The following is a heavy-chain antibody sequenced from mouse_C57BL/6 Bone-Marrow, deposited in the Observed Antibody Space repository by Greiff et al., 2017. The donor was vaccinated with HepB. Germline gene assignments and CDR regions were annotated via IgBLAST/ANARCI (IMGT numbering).Heavy chain of an antibody. CDR1: GYTFTSYG. D-gene: IGHD1-1*01. Sequence: QVQLQQPGAELVKPGASVKLSCKASGYTFTSYGMQWVKQRPGQGLEWIGEIDPSDSYTNYNQKFKGKATLTVDTSSSTAYMQLSSLTSEDSAVYYCARSPVHWGQGTTLTVSS. CDR2: IDPSDSYT. CDR3: ARSPVH. V-gene: IGHV1-50*01. J-gene: IGHJ2*01.